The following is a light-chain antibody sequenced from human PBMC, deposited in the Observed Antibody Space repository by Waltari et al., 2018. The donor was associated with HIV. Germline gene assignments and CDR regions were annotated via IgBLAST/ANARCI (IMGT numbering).Light chain of an antibody. CDR2: WAS. Sequence: DIVMTQSPDSLAVSLGERATINCKSSQSVLYSSNNKNYLAWYQQKPGQPPKLLIYWASTRESGVPCRCSGSGSQTDFTLTISSLQAEDVAGYYCQQYYSTLRTFGQGTKVEIK. CDR1: QSVLYSSNNKNY. J-gene: IGKJ1*01. CDR3: QQYYSTLRT. V-gene: IGKV4-1*01.